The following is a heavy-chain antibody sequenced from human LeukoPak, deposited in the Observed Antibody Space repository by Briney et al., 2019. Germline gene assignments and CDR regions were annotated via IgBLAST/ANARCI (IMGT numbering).Heavy chain of an antibody. V-gene: IGHV3-9*03. CDR2: ISWNSGSI. CDR3: AKDIRAYYYDSSGHNAFDI. Sequence: PGGSLRLSCAASGFTFDVYAMHWVRQAPGKGLEWVSGISWNSGSIGYADSVKGRFTISRDNAKNSLYLQMNSLRAEDMALYYCAKDIRAYYYDSSGHNAFDIWGQGTMVTVSS. D-gene: IGHD3-22*01. J-gene: IGHJ3*02. CDR1: GFTFDVYA.